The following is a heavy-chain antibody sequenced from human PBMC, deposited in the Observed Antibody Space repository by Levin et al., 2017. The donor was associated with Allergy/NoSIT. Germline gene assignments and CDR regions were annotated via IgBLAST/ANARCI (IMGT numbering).Heavy chain of an antibody. V-gene: IGHV3-9*01. CDR1: GFTFDDYA. CDR3: AKDLGAGSIGTTPGMHNFYGMDV. J-gene: IGHJ6*02. CDR2: ISWNGGAT. Sequence: SLKISCAASGFTFDDYAMHWVRQPPGKGLEWVSGISWNGGATDYADSVKGRFTISRDNARNSLSLQMTSLSAEDTALYYCAKDLGAGSIGTTPGMHNFYGMDVWGQGITVTVSS. D-gene: IGHD1/OR15-1a*01.